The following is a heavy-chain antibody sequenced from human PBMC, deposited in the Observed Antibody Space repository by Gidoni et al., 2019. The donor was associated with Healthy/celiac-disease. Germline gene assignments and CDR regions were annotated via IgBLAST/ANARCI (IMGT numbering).Heavy chain of an antibody. Sequence: QVQLVQSGAEVKKPGSSVKVSCKASGGTFSSYAISWVQQAPGQGLEWMGGIIPIFGTANDAQKFQGRVTITADESTSTAYMELSSLRSEDTAVYYCARRKGTTGTTGYVWGSYRSYYYYYGMDVWGQGTTVTVSS. D-gene: IGHD3-16*02. CDR1: GGTFSSYA. CDR2: IIPIFGTA. J-gene: IGHJ6*02. V-gene: IGHV1-69*01. CDR3: ARRKGTTGTTGYVWGSYRSYYYYYGMDV.